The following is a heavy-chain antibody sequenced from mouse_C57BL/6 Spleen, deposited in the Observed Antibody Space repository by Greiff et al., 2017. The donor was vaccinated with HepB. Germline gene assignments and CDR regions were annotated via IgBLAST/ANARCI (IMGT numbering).Heavy chain of an antibody. CDR2: ISDGGSYT. J-gene: IGHJ2*01. D-gene: IGHD2-4*01. V-gene: IGHV5-4*01. CDR1: GFTFSSYA. CDR3: ARESMITTEGLDY. Sequence: EVQRVESGGGLVKPGGSLKLSCAASGFTFSSYAMSWVRQTPEKRLEWVATISDGGSYTYYPDNVKGRFTISRDNAKNNLYLQMSHLKSEDTAMYYCARESMITTEGLDYWGQGTTLTVSS.